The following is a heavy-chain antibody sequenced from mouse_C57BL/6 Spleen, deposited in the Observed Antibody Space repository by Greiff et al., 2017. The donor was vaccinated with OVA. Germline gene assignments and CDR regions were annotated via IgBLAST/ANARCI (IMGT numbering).Heavy chain of an antibody. J-gene: IGHJ3*01. V-gene: IGHV1-15*01. CDR3: TRRVEFAY. CDR2: IDPASGGT. CDR1: GYTFTDYE. D-gene: IGHD1-1*01. Sequence: QVQLQQSGAELVRPGASVTLSCKASGYTFTDYEMHWVKQTPVHGLEWIGAIDPASGGTAYNQKFKGKAILTADKSSSTAYMELRSLTSEDSAVYYCTRRVEFAYWGQGTLVTVSA.